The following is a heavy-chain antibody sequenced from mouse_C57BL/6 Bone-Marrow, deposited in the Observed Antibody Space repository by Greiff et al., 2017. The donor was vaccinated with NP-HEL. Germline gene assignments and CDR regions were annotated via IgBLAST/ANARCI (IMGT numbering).Heavy chain of an antibody. V-gene: IGHV5-12*01. Sequence: EVKLMESGGGLVQPGGSLKLSCAASGFTFSDYYMYWVRQTPEKRLEWVAYISNGGGSTYYPETVKGRFTISRDNSKNTLYLQISRLKSEYTAMYYCARQAWYSNYFDYWGQGTTLTVSS. J-gene: IGHJ2*01. CDR1: GFTFSDYY. CDR2: ISNGGGST. D-gene: IGHD2-5*01. CDR3: ARQAWYSNYFDY.